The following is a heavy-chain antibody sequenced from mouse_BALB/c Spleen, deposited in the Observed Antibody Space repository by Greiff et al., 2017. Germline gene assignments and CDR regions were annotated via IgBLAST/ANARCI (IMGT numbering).Heavy chain of an antibody. Sequence: QVQLKQSGAELVRPGSSVKISCKASGYAFSSYWMNWVKQRPGQGLEWIGQIYPGDGDTNYNGKFKGKATLTADKSSSTAYMQLSSLTSEDSAVYFCARDGYEGGDYAMAYWGQGTSVTVSS. D-gene: IGHD2-2*01. CDR3: ARDGYEGGDYAMAY. CDR1: GYAFSSYW. J-gene: IGHJ4*01. V-gene: IGHV1-80*01. CDR2: IYPGDGDT.